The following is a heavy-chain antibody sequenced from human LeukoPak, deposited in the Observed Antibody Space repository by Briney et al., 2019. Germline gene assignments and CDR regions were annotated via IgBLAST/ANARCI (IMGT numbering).Heavy chain of an antibody. J-gene: IGHJ4*02. CDR3: ARDPNGLYYFDY. CDR1: GYTFTNYG. Sequence: SVKVSCKTSGYTFTNYGISWVRQAPGQGLEWMGRIIPIFGTANYAQKFQGRVTITTDESTSTAYMELSSLRSEDTAVYYCARDPNGLYYFDYWGQGTLVTVSS. V-gene: IGHV1-69*05. CDR2: IIPIFGTA.